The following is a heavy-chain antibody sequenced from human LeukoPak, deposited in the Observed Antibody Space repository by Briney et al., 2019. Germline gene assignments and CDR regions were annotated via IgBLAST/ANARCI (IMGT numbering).Heavy chain of an antibody. CDR3: ARNKRGDS. Sequence: GGSLRLSCAASGFTFSSYWMSWVRQAPGKGLEWVANIKYDGSEKYYVDSVKGRFNISRDNAKSSLSLQMNSLRVEDTAIYYWARNKRGDSWGKGTLVTVST. V-gene: IGHV3-7*01. CDR1: GFTFSSYW. CDR2: IKYDGSEK. D-gene: IGHD1-1*01. J-gene: IGHJ4*02.